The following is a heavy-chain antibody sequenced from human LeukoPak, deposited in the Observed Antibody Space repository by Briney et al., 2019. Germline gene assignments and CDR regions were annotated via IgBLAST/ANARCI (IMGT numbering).Heavy chain of an antibody. Sequence: TSETLSLTCTVSGGSISSTTYYWGWIRQPPGKGLEWIATVYYTGSTYYNPSLKSRVTISIDTSKNQFSLKLRSVVAPDTALYYCARHSGSGSLSRPFDPWGQGTLVTVSS. CDR3: ARHSGSGSLSRPFDP. J-gene: IGHJ5*02. V-gene: IGHV4-39*01. D-gene: IGHD3-10*01. CDR1: GGSISSTTYY. CDR2: VYYTGST.